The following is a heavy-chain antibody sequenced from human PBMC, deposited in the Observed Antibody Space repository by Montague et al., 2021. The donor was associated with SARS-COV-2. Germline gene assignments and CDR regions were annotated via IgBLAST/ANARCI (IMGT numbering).Heavy chain of an antibody. CDR1: GSSDRSDDH. CDR2: SSHKGIT. V-gene: IGHV4-38-2*02. J-gene: IGHJ3*02. D-gene: IGHD3-9*01. CDR3: ARYSPLGFESPDTFDI. Sequence: SETLSLTCTVSGSSDRSDDHWAWIRQSPGKGLAWTGSSSHKGITDYNPSLRSRVTLSVDTSKNQISLKLTSVAAADTAVYYCARYSPLGFESPDTFDIWGRGTMVTVSS.